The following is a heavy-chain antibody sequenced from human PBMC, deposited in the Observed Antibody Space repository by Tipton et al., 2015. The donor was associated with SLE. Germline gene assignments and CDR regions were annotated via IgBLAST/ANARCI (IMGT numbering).Heavy chain of an antibody. Sequence: TLSLTCTVSGGSISSGSYYWSWIRQPAGKGLEWIGEINHSGSTNYNPSLKSRVTISVDTSKNQFSLKLSSVTAADTAVYYCARGDGITMVQGQDYFDYWGQGTLVTVSS. CDR2: INHSGST. D-gene: IGHD3-10*01. V-gene: IGHV4-61*09. J-gene: IGHJ4*02. CDR1: GGSISSGSYY. CDR3: ARGDGITMVQGQDYFDY.